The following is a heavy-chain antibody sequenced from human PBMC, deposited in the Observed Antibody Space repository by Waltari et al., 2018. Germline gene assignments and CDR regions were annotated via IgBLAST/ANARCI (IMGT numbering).Heavy chain of an antibody. D-gene: IGHD6-13*01. CDR1: GFTFSSYA. Sequence: EVQLLESGGGLVQPGGSLRLSCAASGFTFSSYAMCWVRRAPGKGLEWVSAISGSGGSAYYADSVKGRFTISRDNSKNTLYLQMNSLRAEDTAVYYWAKDREAAAGFDYWGQGTLVTVSS. CDR3: AKDREAAAGFDY. J-gene: IGHJ4*02. V-gene: IGHV3-23*01. CDR2: ISGSGGSA.